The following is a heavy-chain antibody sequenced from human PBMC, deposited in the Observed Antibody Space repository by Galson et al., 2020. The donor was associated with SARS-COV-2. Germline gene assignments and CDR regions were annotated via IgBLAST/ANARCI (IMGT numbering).Heavy chain of an antibody. CDR1: GFNFNIYA. CDR2: IGGSGSPI. CDR3: AREESSDY. V-gene: IGHV3-48*01. Sequence: GESLKISCAGSGFNFNIYAMNWVRQAPGKGLEWVSHIGGSGSPIYYADSVKGRFTISRDNAKNSLYLQMNSLRAEDTALYYCAREESSDYWGQGTLVTVSS. J-gene: IGHJ4*02.